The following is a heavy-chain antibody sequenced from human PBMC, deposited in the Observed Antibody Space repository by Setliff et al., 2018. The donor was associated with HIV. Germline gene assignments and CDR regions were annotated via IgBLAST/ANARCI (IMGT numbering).Heavy chain of an antibody. CDR1: GFTFSSYG. J-gene: IGHJ3*02. D-gene: IGHD2-8*01. Sequence: GALRLSCAASGFTFSSYGMNWVRQAPGKGLEWVSSISDSSSYIYYADSVKGRFTISRDNAGNSLHLQMNSLRAEDTAVYYCARDGIDHNGYLDAFDIWGQGTMVTVSS. CDR2: ISDSSSYI. V-gene: IGHV3-21*01. CDR3: ARDGIDHNGYLDAFDI.